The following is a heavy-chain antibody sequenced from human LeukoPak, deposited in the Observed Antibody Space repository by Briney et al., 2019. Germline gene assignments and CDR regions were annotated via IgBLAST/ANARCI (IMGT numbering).Heavy chain of an antibody. V-gene: IGHV3-11*01. J-gene: IGHJ5*02. CDR2: ISSSGSTI. Sequence: GGSLRLSCAASGFTFSDYYMSWIRQAPGKGLEWVSYISSSGSTICYADSVKGRFTISRDNGKNPLSLQMNSLRAEDTAVYYCARVEYTYGYGSWGQGTLVTVSS. D-gene: IGHD5-18*01. CDR3: ARVEYTYGYGS. CDR1: GFTFSDYY.